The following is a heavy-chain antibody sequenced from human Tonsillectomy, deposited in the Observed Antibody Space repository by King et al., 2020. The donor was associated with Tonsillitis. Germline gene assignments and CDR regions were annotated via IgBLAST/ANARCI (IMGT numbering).Heavy chain of an antibody. CDR2: INSDGSST. D-gene: IGHD3-10*01. J-gene: IGHJ5*02. CDR1: GFTFSSYW. V-gene: IGHV3-74*01. CDR3: ARDVGSSMVRGVLNWFDP. Sequence: VQLVQSGGGLVQPGGSLRLSCAASGFTFSSYWMHWVCQAPGKGLVWVSRINSDGSSTSYADSVKGRFTISRDNAKNTLYLQMNSLRAEDTAVYYCARDVGSSMVRGVLNWFDPWGQGTLVTVSS.